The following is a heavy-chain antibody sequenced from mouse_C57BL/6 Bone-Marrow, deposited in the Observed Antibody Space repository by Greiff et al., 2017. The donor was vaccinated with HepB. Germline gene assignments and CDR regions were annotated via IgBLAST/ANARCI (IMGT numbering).Heavy chain of an antibody. CDR3: ARGGNYFYWYFDV. CDR2: IDPSDSYT. CDR1: GYTFTSYW. D-gene: IGHD2-1*01. V-gene: IGHV1-69*01. J-gene: IGHJ1*03. Sequence: QVQLQQSGPELVKPGASVKLSCKASGYTFTSYWMHWVKQRPGQGLEWIGEIDPSDSYTNYNQKFKGKSTLTVDKSSSTAYMQLSSLTSEDSAVYYCARGGNYFYWYFDVWGTGTTVTVSS.